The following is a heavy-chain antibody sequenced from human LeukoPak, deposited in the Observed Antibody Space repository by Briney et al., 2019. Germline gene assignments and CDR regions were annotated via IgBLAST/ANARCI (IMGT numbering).Heavy chain of an antibody. CDR1: GFTFRSYE. D-gene: IGHD3-9*01. CDR2: ISSTDSTI. Sequence: GGSLRLSCAASGFTFRSYEMNWVRQAPGQGLEWVSYISSTDSTIYYADSVKGRFTISRDNSKNTLYLQMNSLRTEDTAVYYCAKAEGYDILTGLDYWGQGTLVTVSS. J-gene: IGHJ4*02. CDR3: AKAEGYDILTGLDY. V-gene: IGHV3-48*03.